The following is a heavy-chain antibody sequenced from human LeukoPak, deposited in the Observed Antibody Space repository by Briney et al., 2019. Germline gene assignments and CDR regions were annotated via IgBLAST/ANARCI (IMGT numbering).Heavy chain of an antibody. V-gene: IGHV3-53*01. J-gene: IGHJ6*03. Sequence: GGSLRLSCPASGFIFSSYNMNWVRQVPGKGLEWVSVIYSGGSTYYADSVKGRFTISRDNSKNTLYLQMNSLRAEDTAVYYCATTSNSEHQLQPVSYYYYYMDVWGKGTTVTVSS. CDR3: ATTSNSEHQLQPVSYYYYYMDV. D-gene: IGHD2-2*01. CDR1: GFIFSSYN. CDR2: IYSGGST.